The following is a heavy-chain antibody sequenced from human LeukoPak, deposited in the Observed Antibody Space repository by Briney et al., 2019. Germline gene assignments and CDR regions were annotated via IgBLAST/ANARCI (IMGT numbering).Heavy chain of an antibody. Sequence: GGSLRLSCAASGFTFSSYSMNWVRQAPGKGLEWVSSISSSSSYIYYADSVNGRFTISRDNAKNSLYLQMNSLRAEDTAVCYSPRVPRWSYRAFDIWGQGTMVTVSS. CDR3: PRVPRWSYRAFDI. J-gene: IGHJ3*02. CDR2: ISSSSSYI. CDR1: GFTFSSYS. V-gene: IGHV3-21*03. D-gene: IGHD1-26*01.